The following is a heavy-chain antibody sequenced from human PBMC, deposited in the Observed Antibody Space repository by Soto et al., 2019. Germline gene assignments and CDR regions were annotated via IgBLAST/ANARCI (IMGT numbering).Heavy chain of an antibody. CDR3: AKGGYSFHS. V-gene: IGHV3-7*01. J-gene: IGHJ5*02. Sequence: GSLRLSCAASGFTFSSYWMSWVRQAPGKGLEWVANIKQDGTEKYYVDSVKGRFTISRDNAKNSLYLQVDSLRAEDTAVFYCAKGGYSFHSWGQGTLVTVSS. CDR1: GFTFSSYW. D-gene: IGHD5-18*01. CDR2: IKQDGTEK.